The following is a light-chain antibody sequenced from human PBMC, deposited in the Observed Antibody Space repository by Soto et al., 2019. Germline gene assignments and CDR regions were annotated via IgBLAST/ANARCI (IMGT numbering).Light chain of an antibody. CDR3: QQYYSYPPWT. CDR1: EGISSY. Sequence: VIWRTQSPSLLSASTGDRVTMSCLISEGISSYLAWYQQKPGKAPELLIYAASTLQSGVPSRFSGSGSGTDFTLTISCLQSEDFATYYCQQYYSYPPWTFGQGTKVDIK. V-gene: IGKV1D-8*01. CDR2: AAS. J-gene: IGKJ1*01.